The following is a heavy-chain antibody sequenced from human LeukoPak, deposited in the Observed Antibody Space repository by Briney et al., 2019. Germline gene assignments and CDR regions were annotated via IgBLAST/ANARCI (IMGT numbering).Heavy chain of an antibody. CDR2: MNGEGTTI. D-gene: IGHD1-7*01. CDR3: ATARNFRFEY. V-gene: IGHV3-74*01. CDR1: GLTFRTTW. Sequence: GGSLRLSCATSGLTFRTTWMHWVRQAPGKGLMWVSRMNGEGTTIDYADSVEGRFTVSRDYAKNTLFLQMNNLRTEDTALYFCATARNFRFEYWGQGSLVIVSA. J-gene: IGHJ4*02.